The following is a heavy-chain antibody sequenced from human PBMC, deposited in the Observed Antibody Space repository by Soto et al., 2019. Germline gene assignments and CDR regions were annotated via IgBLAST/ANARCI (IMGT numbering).Heavy chain of an antibody. CDR1: GYTFTGYY. CDR3: ARDRIAVAGTD. D-gene: IGHD6-19*01. V-gene: IGHV1-2*02. CDR2: INPNRGGT. J-gene: IGHJ4*02. Sequence: QVQLVQSGAEVKKPGASVKVSCKASGYTFTGYYMHWVRQAPGQGLEWMGWINPNRGGTNYAQKFQGRVTMTRDTSISTAYMELSRLRSDDTAVYYCARDRIAVAGTDWGQGTLVTVSS.